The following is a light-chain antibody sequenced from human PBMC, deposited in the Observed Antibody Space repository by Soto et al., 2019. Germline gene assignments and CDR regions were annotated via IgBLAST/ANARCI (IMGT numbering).Light chain of an antibody. CDR3: QQYNSYPLT. CDR2: KAS. CDR1: QFFSTR. Sequence: DIQMTQSPSTLSASVGDRDTITCRASQFFSTRLAWYQQKPGKAPNLLMYKASSLESGVPSRFSGSVSGTEFTLTISSLQPDDFANYYCQQYNSYPLTFGGGTKV. J-gene: IGKJ4*01. V-gene: IGKV1-5*03.